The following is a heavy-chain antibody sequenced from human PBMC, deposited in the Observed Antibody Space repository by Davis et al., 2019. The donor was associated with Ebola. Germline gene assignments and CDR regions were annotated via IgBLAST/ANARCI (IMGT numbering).Heavy chain of an antibody. CDR2: IWYDGSNK. D-gene: IGHD4-17*01. CDR3: ARDRLTVTTLFDY. V-gene: IGHV3-33*08. CDR1: GFTVSSNY. Sequence: GESLKTSCAASGFTVSSNYMSWVRQAPGKGLEWVAVIWYDGSNKYYSDSVKGRFTISRDNSKNTLYLQMNSLRAEDTAVYYCARDRLTVTTLFDYWGQGTLVTVSS. J-gene: IGHJ4*02.